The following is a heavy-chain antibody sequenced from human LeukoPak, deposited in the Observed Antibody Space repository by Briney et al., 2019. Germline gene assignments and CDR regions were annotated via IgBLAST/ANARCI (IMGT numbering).Heavy chain of an antibody. CDR1: GFTFGNSA. D-gene: IGHD3-9*01. V-gene: IGHV3-23*01. Sequence: GASLRLSCAASGFTFGNSAMNWVRQAPGEGLEWVSGISASGETYYAESVKGRFTISRDNSRNTLYVQMDNLRAVDTAIYYCVKDKSRYPVYYFDYWGQGTLVTVSS. J-gene: IGHJ4*02. CDR2: ISASGET. CDR3: VKDKSRYPVYYFDY.